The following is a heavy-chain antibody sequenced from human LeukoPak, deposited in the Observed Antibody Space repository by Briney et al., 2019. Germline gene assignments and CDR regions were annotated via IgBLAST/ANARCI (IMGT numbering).Heavy chain of an antibody. CDR1: GGTFSSYA. J-gene: IGHJ6*02. V-gene: IGHV1-69*05. CDR2: IIPIFGTA. Sequence: SVKVSCKASGGTFSSYAISWVRQAPGQGLEWMGGIIPIFGTANYAQKFQGRVTITTDKSTSTADMELSSLRSEDTAVYYCARGGGRWLQLSVADYYGMDVWGRGTTVTVSS. CDR3: ARGGGRWLQLSVADYYGMDV. D-gene: IGHD5-24*01.